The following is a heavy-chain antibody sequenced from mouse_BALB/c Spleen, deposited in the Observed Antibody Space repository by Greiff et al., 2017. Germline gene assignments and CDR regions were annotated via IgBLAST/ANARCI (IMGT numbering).Heavy chain of an antibody. CDR3: ARSGDYYGSSYFDY. J-gene: IGHJ2*01. V-gene: IGHV5-17*02. Sequence: EVNVVESGGGLVQPGGSRKLSCAASGFTFSSFGMHWVRQAPEKGLEWVAYISSGSSTIYYADTVKGRFTISRDNPKNTLFLQMTSLRSEDTAMYYGARSGDYYGSSYFDYWGQGTTLTVSS. CDR2: ISSGSSTI. CDR1: GFTFSSFG. D-gene: IGHD1-1*01.